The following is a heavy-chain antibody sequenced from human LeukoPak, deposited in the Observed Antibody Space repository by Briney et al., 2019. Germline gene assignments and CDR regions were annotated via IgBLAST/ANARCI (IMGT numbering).Heavy chain of an antibody. Sequence: SETLSLTCTVSGASISGSGYYWGWIRQPPGKGLEWIGNIYDSGSTYYNASLKTRVTISVDTSKNQFSLKLSSVTAADTAVYFCARAYSSSWYFNWFDPWGQGTLVTVSS. D-gene: IGHD6-13*01. V-gene: IGHV4-39*07. CDR3: ARAYSSSWYFNWFDP. J-gene: IGHJ5*02. CDR2: IYDSGST. CDR1: GASISGSGYY.